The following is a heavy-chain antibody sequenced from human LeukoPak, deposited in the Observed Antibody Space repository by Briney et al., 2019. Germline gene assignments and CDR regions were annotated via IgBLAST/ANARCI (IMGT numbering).Heavy chain of an antibody. CDR1: GFTFSSYA. D-gene: IGHD4-17*01. CDR2: ISSSSSYI. CDR3: AKVHLRDYGDYSY. Sequence: GGSLRLSCAASGFTFSSYAMSWVRQAPGKGLEWVSSISSSSSYIYYADSVKGRFTISRDNSKNTLYLQMNSLRAEDTAVYYCAKVHLRDYGDYSYWGQGTLVTVSS. V-gene: IGHV3-23*01. J-gene: IGHJ4*02.